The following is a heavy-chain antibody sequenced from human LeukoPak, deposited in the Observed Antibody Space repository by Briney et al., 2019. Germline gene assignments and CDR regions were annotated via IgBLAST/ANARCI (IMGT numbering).Heavy chain of an antibody. D-gene: IGHD3-9*01. J-gene: IGHJ6*03. CDR3: ARGGILTGYYRYYYYYMDV. V-gene: IGHV1-8*01. CDR2: MNPNSGNT. CDR1: RNTFASYD. Sequence: ASLKVVCKASRNTFASYDIIWVRQATGQRLEWMGWMNPNSGNTGYAQKFQGRVTMTRNTSISTAYMELSSLRSEDTAVYYCARGGILTGYYRYYYYYMDVWGKGTTVTVSS.